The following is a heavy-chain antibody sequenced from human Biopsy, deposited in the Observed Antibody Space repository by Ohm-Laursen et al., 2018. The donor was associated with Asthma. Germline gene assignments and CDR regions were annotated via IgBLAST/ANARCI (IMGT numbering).Heavy chain of an antibody. CDR2: IDWEEDK. V-gene: IGHV2-70*04. J-gene: IGHJ4*02. D-gene: IGHD1-14*01. CDR3: TRHNDY. CDR1: GFSLSSSGAN. Sequence: TQTLTLTCSFSGFSLSSSGANVHWIRQPPGKALEWLARIDWEEDKFYSTSLRTRLTISKGSSEDQVVLTMTNMGPVDTATYYCTRHNDYWGPGILVTVSS.